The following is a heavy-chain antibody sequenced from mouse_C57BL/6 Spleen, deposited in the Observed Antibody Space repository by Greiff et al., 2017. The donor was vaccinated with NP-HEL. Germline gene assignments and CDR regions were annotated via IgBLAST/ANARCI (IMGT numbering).Heavy chain of an antibody. V-gene: IGHV14-4*01. CDR3: TIYGSSLYYFDY. CDR2: IDPENGDT. D-gene: IGHD1-1*01. Sequence: EVQLQQSGAELVRPGASVKLSCTASGFNIKDDYMHWVKQRPEQGLEWIGWIDPENGDTEYASKFQGKATITADTSSNTAYLQLSSLTSEDTAVYYCTIYGSSLYYFDYWGQGTTLTVSS. CDR1: GFNIKDDY. J-gene: IGHJ2*01.